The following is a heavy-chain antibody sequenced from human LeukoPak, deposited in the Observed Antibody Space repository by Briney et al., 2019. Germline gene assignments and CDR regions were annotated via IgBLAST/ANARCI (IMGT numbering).Heavy chain of an antibody. CDR1: GGSICSSNW. V-gene: IGHV4-4*02. J-gene: IGHJ4*02. CDR3: ASYGYYGSGSYYSIPYYFDY. D-gene: IGHD3-10*01. CDR2: IYHSGST. Sequence: RPSGTLSLTCAVSGGSICSSNWWSWVRQPPGKGLEWIGEIYHSGSTNYNPSLKSRVTISVDKSKNQFSLKLSSVTAADTAVYYCASYGYYGSGSYYSIPYYFDYWGQGTLVTVSS.